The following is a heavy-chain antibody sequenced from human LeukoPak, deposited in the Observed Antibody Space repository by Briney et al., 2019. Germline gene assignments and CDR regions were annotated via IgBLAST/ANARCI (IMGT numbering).Heavy chain of an antibody. Sequence: PSGTLSLTCAVSGGSIKSNNWWSWVRQPPGKGLEWIGYIYHNGNTYYSPSLQSRVTISVDRSKNQLSLKLSSVTAADTAMYYCASGGYSYGFDYWGQGTLVTVSS. D-gene: IGHD5-18*01. CDR2: IYHNGNT. V-gene: IGHV4-4*02. CDR1: GGSIKSNNW. J-gene: IGHJ4*02. CDR3: ASGGYSYGFDY.